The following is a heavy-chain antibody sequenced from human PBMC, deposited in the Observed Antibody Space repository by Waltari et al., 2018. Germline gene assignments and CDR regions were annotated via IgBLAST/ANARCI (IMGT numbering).Heavy chain of an antibody. D-gene: IGHD5-12*01. Sequence: QVQLVQSGAEVKKPGSSVKVSCKASGDTFSSYAISWVRQAPGQGLEWIGGIIPIFGTANYAQKFQGRGTITADESTSTAYMELSSLRSEDTAVYYCARVPGGLRHNWFDPWGQGTLVTVSS. CDR2: IIPIFGTA. J-gene: IGHJ5*02. CDR3: ARVPGGLRHNWFDP. CDR1: GDTFSSYA. V-gene: IGHV1-69*13.